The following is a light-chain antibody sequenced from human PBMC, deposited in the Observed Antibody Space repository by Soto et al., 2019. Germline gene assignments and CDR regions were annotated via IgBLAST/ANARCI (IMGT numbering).Light chain of an antibody. CDR1: QSIVSNF. Sequence: EIVLTQSPGTLSLSPGETASLSCWASQSIVSNFLAWYQQRRGQPPRLLIYDSSRRASGIPARFTGSGSGTAFTLTISRVEPEDSAVYYCQHYGSPSWTFGQGTKVEIK. CDR2: DSS. J-gene: IGKJ1*01. V-gene: IGKV3-20*01. CDR3: QHYGSPSWT.